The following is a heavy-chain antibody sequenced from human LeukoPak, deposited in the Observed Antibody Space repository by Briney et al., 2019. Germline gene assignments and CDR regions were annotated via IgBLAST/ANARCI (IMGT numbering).Heavy chain of an antibody. D-gene: IGHD6-6*01. J-gene: IGHJ5*02. CDR2: IYPGDSDT. Sequence: GESLKISCKGSGYSFTSYWIGWVRQMPVKGLEWMGIIYPGDSDTRYSPSFQGQVTISADKSISTAYLQWSSLKASDTAMYYCARHVSTREYINWFDPWGQGTLVTVSS. CDR3: ARHVSTREYINWFDP. V-gene: IGHV5-51*01. CDR1: GYSFTSYW.